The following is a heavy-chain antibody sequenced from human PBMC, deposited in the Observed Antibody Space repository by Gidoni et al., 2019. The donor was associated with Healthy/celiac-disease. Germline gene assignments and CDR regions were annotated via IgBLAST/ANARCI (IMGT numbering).Heavy chain of an antibody. J-gene: IGHJ6*02. CDR1: GFTFSSYA. D-gene: IGHD3-3*01. CDR2: ISYDGSNK. CDR3: ARDIIRFLEWLYYYYGMDV. V-gene: IGHV3-30-3*01. Sequence: QVQLVESGGGVVQPGRSLRLSCAASGFTFSSYAMHWVRQAPAMGLEWVAVISYDGSNKYYADSVKGRFTISRDNSKNTLYLQMNSLRAEDTAVYYCARDIIRFLEWLYYYYGMDVWGQGTTVTVSS.